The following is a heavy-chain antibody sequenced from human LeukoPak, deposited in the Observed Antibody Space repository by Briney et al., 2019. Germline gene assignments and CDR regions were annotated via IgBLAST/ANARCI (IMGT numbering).Heavy chain of an antibody. J-gene: IGHJ4*02. Sequence: GASVKVSCKASGYTFTGYYIHWMRQAPGQGLEWMGWINPNSGGTNYAQKFQGRVTMTRDTSISTAYMELSRLRSDDTAVYYCARGSGYSYGNDYWGQGTLVTVSS. D-gene: IGHD5-18*01. CDR2: INPNSGGT. CDR1: GYTFTGYY. CDR3: ARGSGYSYGNDY. V-gene: IGHV1-2*02.